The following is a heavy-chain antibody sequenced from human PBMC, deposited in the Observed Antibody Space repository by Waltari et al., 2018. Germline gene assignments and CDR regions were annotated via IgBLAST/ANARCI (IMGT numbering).Heavy chain of an antibody. V-gene: IGHV3-74*01. J-gene: IGHJ4*02. CDR3: AAYSGSWY. CDR2: IETDWSTT. D-gene: IGHD6-13*01. Sequence: EVQLVESGGGLVQPGGSLRLSCAASGFIFSNYWMHWLRQAPGKGPVWVSQIETDWSTTRYTDSVDGLFTISRDNARIMLYLQMNSLRAEDTALYYCAAYSGSWYWGQGTLVTVSS. CDR1: GFIFSNYW.